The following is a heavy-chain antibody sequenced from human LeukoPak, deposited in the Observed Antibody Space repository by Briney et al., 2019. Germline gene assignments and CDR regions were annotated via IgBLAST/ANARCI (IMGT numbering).Heavy chain of an antibody. D-gene: IGHD5-18*01. J-gene: IGHJ3*02. Sequence: GGSLRLSCAASGFTFSSYAMHWVRQAPGKGLEWVAVISYDGSNKYYADSVKGRFTISRDNSKNTLYLQMNSLRAEDTAVYYCARIPLRGYSYGSDAFDIWGQGTMVTVSS. CDR3: ARIPLRGYSYGSDAFDI. CDR1: GFTFSSYA. CDR2: ISYDGSNK. V-gene: IGHV3-30*04.